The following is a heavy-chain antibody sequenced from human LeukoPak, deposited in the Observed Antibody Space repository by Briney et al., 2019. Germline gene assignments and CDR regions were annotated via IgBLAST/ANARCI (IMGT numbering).Heavy chain of an antibody. J-gene: IGHJ6*02. Sequence: PGGSLRLSCAASGFTFSACTMNWVRQAPGKGLEWVSSITTTSTFYADSVKGRFTISRDNAKNSLYLQMDSLRADDTAVYYCASGTYYYDSSGYLRQYYCGMDVWGQGTTVTVSS. CDR3: ASGTYYYDSSGYLRQYYCGMDV. D-gene: IGHD3-22*01. CDR1: GFTFSACT. V-gene: IGHV3-21*04. CDR2: ITTTSTF.